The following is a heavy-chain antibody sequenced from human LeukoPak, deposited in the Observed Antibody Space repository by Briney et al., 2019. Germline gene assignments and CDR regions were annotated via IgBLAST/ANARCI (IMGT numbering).Heavy chain of an antibody. D-gene: IGHD3-22*01. CDR1: GGSFSGYY. CDR2: INHSGST. J-gene: IGHJ5*02. V-gene: IGHV4-34*01. CDR3: ARRTYYSDSSGYYYYNWFDP. Sequence: PSETLSLTCAVYGGSFSGYYWSWIRQPPGKGLEWIGEINHSGSTNYNPSLKSRVTISVDTSKNQFSLKLSSVTAADTAVYYCARRTYYSDSSGYYYYNWFDPWGQGTLVTVSS.